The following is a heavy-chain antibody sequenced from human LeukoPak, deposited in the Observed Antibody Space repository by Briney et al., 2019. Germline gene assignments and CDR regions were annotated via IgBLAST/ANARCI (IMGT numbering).Heavy chain of an antibody. CDR3: AKDRGYCSGGSCYYFDY. V-gene: IGHV3-30*18. D-gene: IGHD2-15*01. CDR2: ISYDGSNK. J-gene: IGHJ4*02. CDR1: GFTFSSYG. Sequence: GGSLRLSCAASGFTFSSYGMHWVRQAPGKGLEWVAVISYDGSNKYYADSVKGRFTISRDNSKNTLYLQMNSLRAEDTAVYYCAKDRGYCSGGSCYYFDYWGQGTLVTVSS.